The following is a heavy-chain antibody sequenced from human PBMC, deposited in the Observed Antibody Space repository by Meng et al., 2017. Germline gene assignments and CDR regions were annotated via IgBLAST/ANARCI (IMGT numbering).Heavy chain of an antibody. V-gene: IGHV4-38-2*02. CDR2: IYHSGRT. D-gene: IGHD3-16*01. Sequence: SEILSLTCTVSGYSISSGYYWGWIRQPPGKGLEWIGSIYHSGRTNYNPSLKSRITISVDTSKNQFSLKLTSVTAADTAVYYCARTRRPLGGTIDYWGQGTLVTVSS. CDR1: GYSISSGYY. J-gene: IGHJ4*02. CDR3: ARTRRPLGGTIDY.